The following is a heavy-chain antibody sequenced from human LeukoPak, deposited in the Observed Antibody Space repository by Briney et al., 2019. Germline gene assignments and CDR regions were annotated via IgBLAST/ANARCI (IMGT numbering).Heavy chain of an antibody. CDR1: GGTFSSYA. V-gene: IGHV1-69*01. J-gene: IGHJ4*02. D-gene: IGHD5-18*01. CDR2: IVPIFGTA. Sequence: GASVKVSCKASGGTFSSYAISWVRQAPGQGLEWMGGIVPIFGTANYAQKFQGRVTITADESTSTAYMELSSLRSEDTAVYYCARSYGASVRSGCAYWGQGTLVTVSS. CDR3: ARSYGASVRSGCAY.